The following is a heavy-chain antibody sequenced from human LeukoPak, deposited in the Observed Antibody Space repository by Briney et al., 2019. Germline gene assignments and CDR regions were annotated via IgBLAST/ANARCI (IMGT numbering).Heavy chain of an antibody. Sequence: ASVKVSCKASGYTFTSYGISWVRQAPGQGLEWMGWISGYNGNTKNAQKLQGRVTMTTDTSTSTAYMELRSLRSDDTAVYYCARTAVAGTAPFDYWGQGTLVTVSS. V-gene: IGHV1-18*01. CDR1: GYTFTSYG. CDR2: ISGYNGNT. CDR3: ARTAVAGTAPFDY. J-gene: IGHJ4*02. D-gene: IGHD6-19*01.